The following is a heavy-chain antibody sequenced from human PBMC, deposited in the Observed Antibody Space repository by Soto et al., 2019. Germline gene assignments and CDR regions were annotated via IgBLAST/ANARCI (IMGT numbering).Heavy chain of an antibody. J-gene: IGHJ6*02. V-gene: IGHV1-18*04. Sequence: ASVKVSCKASGYTFTSYGISWLRQAPGQGLEWMGWISAYNGNTNYAQKLQGRVTMTTDTSTSTAYMELRGLRSDDTAVYYCARVIRSGYLSYYYYGMDVWGQGTTVTVSS. CDR1: GYTFTSYG. CDR3: ARVIRSGYLSYYYYGMDV. D-gene: IGHD3-3*01. CDR2: ISAYNGNT.